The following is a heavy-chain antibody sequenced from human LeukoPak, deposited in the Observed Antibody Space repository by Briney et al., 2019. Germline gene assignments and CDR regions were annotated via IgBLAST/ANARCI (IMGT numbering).Heavy chain of an antibody. J-gene: IGHJ4*02. Sequence: PGGSLRLSCAASGFTFSSYAMHWVRQAPGKGLEWVTVMSYDGTTEFYSDSVKGRFTISRDNSKNTLYLQMNSLRPEDTALYYCARVGGLYGSPDYWGQGTLVTVSS. V-gene: IGHV3-30*04. CDR2: MSYDGTTE. D-gene: IGHD2-15*01. CDR3: ARVGGLYGSPDY. CDR1: GFTFSSYA.